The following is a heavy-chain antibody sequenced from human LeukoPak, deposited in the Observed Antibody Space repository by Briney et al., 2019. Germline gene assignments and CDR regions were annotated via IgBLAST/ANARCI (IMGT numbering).Heavy chain of an antibody. D-gene: IGHD3-10*01. CDR2: IYYSGST. CDR1: GGSISSSSYY. V-gene: IGHV4-39*02. J-gene: IGHJ4*02. CDR3: ARESGGPPATYGSGSYPDY. Sequence: MSSETLSLTCTVSGGSISSSSYYWGWIRQPPGKGLEWIGSIYYSGSTYYNPSLKSRVTISVDTSKNQFSLKLSSVTAADTAVYYCARESGGPPATYGSGSYPDYWGQGTLVTVSS.